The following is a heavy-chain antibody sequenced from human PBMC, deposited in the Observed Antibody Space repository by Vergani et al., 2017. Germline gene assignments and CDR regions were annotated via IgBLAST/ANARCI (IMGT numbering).Heavy chain of an antibody. Sequence: VQLLESGGGLVQPGGSLRLSCAASGFTFSSYGMHWVRQAPGQGLEWMGWINPNSGGTNYAQKFQGRVTMTRDTSISTAYMELSRLRSDDTAVYYCASIGIYGDPHFDYWGQGTLVTVSS. CDR2: INPNSGGT. CDR3: ASIGIYGDPHFDY. V-gene: IGHV1-2*02. D-gene: IGHD4-17*01. CDR1: GFTFSSYG. J-gene: IGHJ4*02.